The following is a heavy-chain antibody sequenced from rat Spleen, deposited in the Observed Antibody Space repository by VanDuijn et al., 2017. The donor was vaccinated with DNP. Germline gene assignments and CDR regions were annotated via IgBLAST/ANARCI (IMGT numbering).Heavy chain of an antibody. CDR1: GFTFSSAW. V-gene: IGHV6-6*01. CDR3: GANAGSGDY. D-gene: IGHD4-3*01. CDR2: IKAKSNNYAT. J-gene: IGHJ2*01. Sequence: EVQVLESGGGLVQPGNSLKLSCVTSGFTFSSAWMSWFRQFPEKRLEWVARIKAKSNNYATDYTESVKGRFTISRDDSKSSIYLQMNNLKEEDTGIYCCGANAGSGDYWGQGVMVTVSS.